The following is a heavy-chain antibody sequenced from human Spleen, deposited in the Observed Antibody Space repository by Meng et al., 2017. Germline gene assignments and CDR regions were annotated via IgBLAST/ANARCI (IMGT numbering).Heavy chain of an antibody. V-gene: IGHV4-30-4*01. CDR3: ARGNSGWYFDL. J-gene: IGHJ2*01. CDR1: GDSIASGDYF. D-gene: IGHD2-21*01. CDR2: IYYSGSA. Sequence: QVQLQQWGAGLLKPSETLSLTCTVSGDSIASGDYFWSWIRQPPGKGLEWIGYIYYSGSAYYNPSLRSPVTISLDTSNNQFSLKLNSVTAADTAVYYCARGNSGWYFDLWGRGTLVTVSS.